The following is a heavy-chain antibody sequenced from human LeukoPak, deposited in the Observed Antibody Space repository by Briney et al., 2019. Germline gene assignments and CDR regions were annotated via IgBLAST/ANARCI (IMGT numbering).Heavy chain of an antibody. CDR2: ISYDGIKK. V-gene: IGHV3-30-3*01. CDR1: GFTFSICA. CDR3: ARDQSHGMDV. Sequence: PRRCLRLSCAASGFTFSICAMHCVCRAPRKGLGWGITISYDGIKKYYTHSAKGRFTISRDNSKNTLYLKMNSLTAQTTAVYSCARDQSHGMDVWGQGATVTVSS. J-gene: IGHJ6*02.